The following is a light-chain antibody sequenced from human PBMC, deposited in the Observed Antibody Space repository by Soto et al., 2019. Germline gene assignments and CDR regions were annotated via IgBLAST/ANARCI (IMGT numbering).Light chain of an antibody. V-gene: IGKV1-8*01. Sequence: AIRMTQSPSSFSASTGDRVTITCRASQGISSYLAWYQQKPGKAPKLLIYAASTLQSGVPPRFSGSGSGTDFTLTISCLQSEDFATYYCQQYYSYPPTFGQGTKVEIK. CDR2: AAS. CDR3: QQYYSYPPT. CDR1: QGISSY. J-gene: IGKJ1*01.